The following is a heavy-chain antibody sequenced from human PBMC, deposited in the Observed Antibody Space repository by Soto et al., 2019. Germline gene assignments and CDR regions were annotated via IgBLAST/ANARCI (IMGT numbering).Heavy chain of an antibody. V-gene: IGHV1-18*01. D-gene: IGHD2-2*01. Sequence: ASVKVSCKASGYTFTSYGIRWVRQAPGQGLEWMGWISAYNGNTNYAQKLQGRVTMTTDTSTSTAYMELRSLRSDDTAVYYCARGGIVVVPADIYYYYGMDVWGQGTTVTVYS. J-gene: IGHJ6*02. CDR3: ARGGIVVVPADIYYYYGMDV. CDR2: ISAYNGNT. CDR1: GYTFTSYG.